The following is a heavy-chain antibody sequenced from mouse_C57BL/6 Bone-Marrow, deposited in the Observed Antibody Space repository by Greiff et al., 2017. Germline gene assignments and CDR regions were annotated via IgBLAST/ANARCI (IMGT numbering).Heavy chain of an antibody. D-gene: IGHD2-12*01. CDR3: ARGDSYDAWFAY. CDR1: GYSFTGYF. Sequence: EVQLQQSGPELVKPGDSVKISCKASGYSFTGYFMNWVMQSHGKSLEWIGRINPYNGDTFYNQKFKGKATLTVDKSSSTANMELRSLTSEDSAVYYCARGDSYDAWFAYWGQGTLVTVSA. V-gene: IGHV1-20*01. CDR2: INPYNGDT. J-gene: IGHJ3*01.